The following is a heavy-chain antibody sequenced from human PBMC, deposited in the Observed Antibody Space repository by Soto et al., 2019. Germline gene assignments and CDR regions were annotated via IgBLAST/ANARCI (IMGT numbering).Heavy chain of an antibody. CDR2: INVHDGNT. J-gene: IGHJ5*02. V-gene: IGHV1-18*01. CDR1: GYNFKVYG. CDR3: ARADYGENNWLDH. Sequence: ASVKVSCKASGYNFKVYGISWVRQTPGQGLEWMGWINVHDGNTNFGERFKGRITLTTDKSMDTAYMELWSLRADDTAMYYCARADYGENNWLDHWGQGTQVTVSS. D-gene: IGHD4-17*01.